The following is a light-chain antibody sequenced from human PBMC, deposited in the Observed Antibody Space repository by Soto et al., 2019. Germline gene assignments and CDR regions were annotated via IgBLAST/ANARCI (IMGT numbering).Light chain of an antibody. CDR3: PQGHNWPLT. CDR1: QSINSE. V-gene: IGKV3-15*01. CDR2: GAS. J-gene: IGKJ2*01. Sequence: EIVMTQSPATLSLSPGERAALSCRASQSINSELAWYQQKPGQPPRLLIYGASTRATGVPARFTGSESGSEFTLTISGLQSEDFAVYYCPQGHNWPLTFGQGTRLEI.